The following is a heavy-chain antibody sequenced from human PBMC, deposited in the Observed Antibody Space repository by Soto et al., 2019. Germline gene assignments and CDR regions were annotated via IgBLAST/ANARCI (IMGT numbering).Heavy chain of an antibody. Sequence: QVQLQESGPGLVKPSESLSLTCTVSGGSISSYYWSWIRQPPGKGLEWIGYIYYSGSTNYNPSLKSRVAISVDTSKNQFSLKLSSVTAADTAVYYCARGYGGNSVDYWGQGTLVTVSS. J-gene: IGHJ4*02. V-gene: IGHV4-59*01. CDR2: IYYSGST. D-gene: IGHD2-21*02. CDR3: ARGYGGNSVDY. CDR1: GGSISSYY.